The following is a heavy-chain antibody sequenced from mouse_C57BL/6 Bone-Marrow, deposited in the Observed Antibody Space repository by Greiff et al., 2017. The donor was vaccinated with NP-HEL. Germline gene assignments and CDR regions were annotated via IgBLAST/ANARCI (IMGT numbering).Heavy chain of an antibody. J-gene: IGHJ4*01. CDR1: GYTFPDYY. V-gene: IGHV1-26*01. CDR3: ARATYYDYDGAMDY. D-gene: IGHD2-4*01. CDR2: INPNNGGT. Sequence: EVQLQQSGPELVKPGASVKISCKASGYTFPDYYMNWVKQSHGKSLEWIGDINPNNGGTSYNQKFKGKATLTVDKSSSTAYMELRSLTSEDSAVYYCARATYYDYDGAMDYWGQGTSVTVSS.